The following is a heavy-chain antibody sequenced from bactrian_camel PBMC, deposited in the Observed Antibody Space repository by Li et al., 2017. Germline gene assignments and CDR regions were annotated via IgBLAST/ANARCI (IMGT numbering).Heavy chain of an antibody. V-gene: IGHV3S6*01. D-gene: IGHD2*01. CDR2: IDNDYST. Sequence: HVQLVESGGGSVQAGGSLRLSCVASGFAFSSYCLAWFRQVPGEERTAVASIDNDYSTEYADSVKGRFTISQNNTKNKLYLQMDILNPYDSGMYYCAATYSHGPSLRFGGYWGEAAFDNWGQGTQVTVS. CDR1: GFAFSSYC. CDR3: AATYSHGPSLRFGGYWGEAAFDN. J-gene: IGHJ4*01.